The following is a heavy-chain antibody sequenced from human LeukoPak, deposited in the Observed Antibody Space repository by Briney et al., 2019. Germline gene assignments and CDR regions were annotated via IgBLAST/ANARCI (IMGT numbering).Heavy chain of an antibody. CDR3: ARDVISRGLDY. Sequence: PSETLSLTCTVSGGSISSYYWSWIRQPPGKGLEWIGYIYYSGSTNYNPSLKSRVSISVDTSKNQFSLKLSSVTAADTAVYYCARDVISRGLDYWGQGTLVTVSS. CDR1: GGSISSYY. J-gene: IGHJ4*02. V-gene: IGHV4-59*01. D-gene: IGHD3-10*01. CDR2: IYYSGST.